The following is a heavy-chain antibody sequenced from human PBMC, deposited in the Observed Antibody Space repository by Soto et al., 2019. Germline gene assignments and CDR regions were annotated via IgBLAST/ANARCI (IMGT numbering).Heavy chain of an antibody. V-gene: IGHV1-69*13. J-gene: IGHJ3*02. CDR3: ASPSDSSGYWLQDAFDI. Sequence: SVKVSCKASGGTFSSYAISWVRQAPGQGLEWMGGIIPIFGTANYAQKFQGRVTITADESTSTAYMELGSLRSEDTAVYYCASPSDSSGYWLQDAFDIWGQGTMVTVSS. D-gene: IGHD3-22*01. CDR1: GGTFSSYA. CDR2: IIPIFGTA.